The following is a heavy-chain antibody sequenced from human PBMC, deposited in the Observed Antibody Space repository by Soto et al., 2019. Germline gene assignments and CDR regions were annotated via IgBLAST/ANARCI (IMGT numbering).Heavy chain of an antibody. CDR3: AADSRTGDAFDI. Sequence: SVKVSFKASGFTFTSSAVQWVRQARGQRLEWIGWIVVGSGNTNYAQKFQERVTITRDMSTSTAYMELSSLRSEDTAVYYCAADSRTGDAFDIWGQGTMVTVSS. V-gene: IGHV1-58*01. CDR2: IVVGSGNT. D-gene: IGHD6-13*01. J-gene: IGHJ3*02. CDR1: GFTFTSSA.